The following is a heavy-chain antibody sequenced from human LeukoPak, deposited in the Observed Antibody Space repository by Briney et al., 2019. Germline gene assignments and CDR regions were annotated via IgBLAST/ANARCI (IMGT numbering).Heavy chain of an antibody. V-gene: IGHV4-34*01. Sequence: SETLSLTCAVYGGSFSGYYWSWIRQPPGKGLEWIGEINHSGSTNYNPSLKSRVTISVDTSKNQFSLKLSSVTAADTAVYYCARGEPGIAAAGINWFDPWGQGTLVTVSS. J-gene: IGHJ5*02. CDR1: GGSFSGYY. CDR3: ARGEPGIAAAGINWFDP. CDR2: INHSGST. D-gene: IGHD6-13*01.